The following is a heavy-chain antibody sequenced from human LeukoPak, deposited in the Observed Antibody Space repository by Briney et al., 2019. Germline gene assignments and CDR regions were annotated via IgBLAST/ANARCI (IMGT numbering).Heavy chain of an antibody. Sequence: PSETLSLTCAVYGGSFSGYYWSWIRQPPGKGLEWIGEINHSGSTNYNPSLKSRVTISVDTSKNQFSLQLNSVTPEDTAVYYCARGSGWYNWFDPWGQGTLVTVSS. D-gene: IGHD6-19*01. CDR3: ARGSGWYNWFDP. J-gene: IGHJ5*02. CDR1: GGSFSGYY. CDR2: INHSGST. V-gene: IGHV4-34*01.